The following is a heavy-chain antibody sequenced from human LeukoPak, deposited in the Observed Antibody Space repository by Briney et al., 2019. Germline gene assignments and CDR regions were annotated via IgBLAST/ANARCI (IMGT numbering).Heavy chain of an antibody. Sequence: SETLSLTCTVSSGSLNSHFWTWVRQPPGKGLGWIGYIHYGGSTNYNPSLKSRVTMSLDTPKNQISLKLTSVTAADTAIFYCARLRPLLDQVRYFAFDSWGQGSLVTVTS. J-gene: IGHJ4*02. D-gene: IGHD3-9*01. CDR1: SGSLNSHF. V-gene: IGHV4-59*11. CDR3: ARLRPLLDQVRYFAFDS. CDR2: IHYGGST.